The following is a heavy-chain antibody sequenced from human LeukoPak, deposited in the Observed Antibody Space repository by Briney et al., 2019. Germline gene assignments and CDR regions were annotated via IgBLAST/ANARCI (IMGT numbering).Heavy chain of an antibody. J-gene: IGHJ4*02. CDR3: AKDGTTTVTTGDFDY. CDR2: ISSSSSTI. V-gene: IGHV3-48*01. D-gene: IGHD4-17*01. CDR1: GFTFSSHS. Sequence: PGGSLRLSCAASGFTFSSHSMNWVRQAPGKGLEWVSYISSSSSTIYYADSVKGRFIISRDNSKNTLYLQMNSLRAEDTAVYYCAKDGTTTVTTGDFDYWGQGTLVTVSS.